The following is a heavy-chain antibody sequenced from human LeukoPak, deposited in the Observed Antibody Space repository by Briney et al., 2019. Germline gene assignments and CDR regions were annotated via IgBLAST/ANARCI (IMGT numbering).Heavy chain of an antibody. CDR1: GYSFSIYG. CDR2: ISASDGTT. Sequence: ASVQVSCKASGYSFSIYGITWARLAPGQGLEYLGWISASDGTTNYAQKVQDRVTMTTDTSTSTAYLELRSLRSEDTAVYYCARCGAAVTTHFSHWGQGTLVTVSS. CDR3: ARCGAAVTTHFSH. J-gene: IGHJ4*02. D-gene: IGHD4-17*01. V-gene: IGHV1-18*01.